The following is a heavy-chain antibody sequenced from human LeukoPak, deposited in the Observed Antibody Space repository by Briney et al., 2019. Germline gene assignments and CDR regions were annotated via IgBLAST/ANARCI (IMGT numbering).Heavy chain of an antibody. D-gene: IGHD2-2*01. CDR2: ISYDGSNE. Sequence: GGSLRLSYAASGSTFSECAMHGVRQARGGGLEDGTVISYDGSNEYYVDSVKARCTISRHNAKNTLHLQMNSLRDEDTAVYYCALDRRGFCSSVTCYAGAFDGWGQGTMVTVS. V-gene: IGHV3-30*04. CDR1: GSTFSECA. CDR3: ALDRRGFCSSVTCYAGAFDG. J-gene: IGHJ3*01.